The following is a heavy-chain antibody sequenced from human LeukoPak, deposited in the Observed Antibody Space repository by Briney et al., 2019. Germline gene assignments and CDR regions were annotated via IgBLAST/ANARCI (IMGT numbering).Heavy chain of an antibody. CDR2: IYPGYSDT. D-gene: IGHD2-2*01. Sequence: GESLKISCRGSGYSFITYWIGWVRQLPGKGLEWMGIIYPGYSDTRYTPSFQGQVTMSADKSINTAYLQWSSPKASDTAMYYCARRQGCSSTSCPPDYWGQGTLVTVSP. CDR3: ARRQGCSSTSCPPDY. J-gene: IGHJ4*02. CDR1: GYSFITYW. V-gene: IGHV5-51*01.